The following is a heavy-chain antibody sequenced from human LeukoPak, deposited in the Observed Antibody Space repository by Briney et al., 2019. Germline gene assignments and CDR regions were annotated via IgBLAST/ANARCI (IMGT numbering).Heavy chain of an antibody. Sequence: PGGSLRLSCAASGFTFSDYYMSWIRQAPGKGLEWVSYISSSGSTIYYADSVKGRFTISRDNAKNSLYLQMSSLRAEDTAVYYCARESPGCSSTSCPYYYMDVWGKGTTVTVSS. CDR2: ISSSGSTI. D-gene: IGHD2-2*01. CDR1: GFTFSDYY. V-gene: IGHV3-11*04. J-gene: IGHJ6*03. CDR3: ARESPGCSSTSCPYYYMDV.